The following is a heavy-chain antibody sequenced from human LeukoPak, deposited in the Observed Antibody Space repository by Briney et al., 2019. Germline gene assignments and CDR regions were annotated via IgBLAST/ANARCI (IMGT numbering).Heavy chain of an antibody. J-gene: IGHJ4*02. D-gene: IGHD3-10*01. V-gene: IGHV1-69*10. CDR1: GDTFSSHT. Sequence: GASVKLSCKASGDTFSSHTIAWVRQAPGQGLEWMGGVLPVLGSPDYAHKFQGRVSITADESTNTAYMELNSLTVEDSAIHYCARARLPNTSGSWIASWGQGTLVTVSS. CDR3: ARARLPNTSGSWIAS. CDR2: VLPVLGSP.